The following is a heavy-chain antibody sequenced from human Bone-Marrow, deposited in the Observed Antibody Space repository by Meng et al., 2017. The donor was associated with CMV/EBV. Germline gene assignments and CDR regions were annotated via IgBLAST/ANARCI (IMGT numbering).Heavy chain of an antibody. D-gene: IGHD1-14*01. CDR1: GFTFSDYY. V-gene: IGHV3-11*04. Sequence: GESLKISCAASGFTFSDYYMSWIRQAPGKGLEWVSYISSSGSTIYYADSVKGRFTISRVNAKNSLYLQMNSLRAEDTAVYYCARARNKPTHYFDYWGQGTLVTVSS. J-gene: IGHJ4*02. CDR2: ISSSGSTI. CDR3: ARARNKPTHYFDY.